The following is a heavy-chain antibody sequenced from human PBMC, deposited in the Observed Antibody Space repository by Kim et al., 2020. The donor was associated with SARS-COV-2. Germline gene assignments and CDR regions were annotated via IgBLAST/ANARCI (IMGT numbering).Heavy chain of an antibody. CDR3: AKFPPSQLLWFGELPY. J-gene: IGHJ4*02. Sequence: SVRGRFTHSRDNSKNTLYLQMNCLRAEDTAVYYCAKFPPSQLLWFGELPYWGQGTLVTVSS. V-gene: IGHV3-23*01. D-gene: IGHD3-10*01.